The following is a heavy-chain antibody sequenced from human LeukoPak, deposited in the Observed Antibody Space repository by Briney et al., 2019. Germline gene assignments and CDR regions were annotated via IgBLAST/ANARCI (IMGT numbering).Heavy chain of an antibody. V-gene: IGHV3-7*03. J-gene: IGHJ4*02. D-gene: IGHD3-22*01. CDR2: IREDGSEA. CDR1: GFIFSNFW. Sequence: PGGSLRLSCEASGFIFSNFWMSWVRQAPGKGLEWVANIREDGSEAYYVDFVKGRFTISRDNSKNTLYLQMNSLRAEDTAVYYCAKARSSGVKYYYDSSGYPFDYWGQGTLVTVSS. CDR3: AKARSSGVKYYYDSSGYPFDY.